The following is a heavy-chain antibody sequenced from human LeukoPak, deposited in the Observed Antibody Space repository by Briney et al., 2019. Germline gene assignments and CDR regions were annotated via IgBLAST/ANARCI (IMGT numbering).Heavy chain of an antibody. J-gene: IGHJ4*02. V-gene: IGHV3-9*01. D-gene: IGHD3-16*01. CDR3: ANVDGGDY. CDR1: GFTFDDYA. CDR2: ISWNSGSI. Sequence: PGRSLRLSCAASGFTFDDYAMHWVRQAPGKGLEWVSGISWNSGSIGYADSVKGRFTILRDNAKNSLYLQMNSLRAEDTALYYCANVDGGDYWGQGTLVTVSS.